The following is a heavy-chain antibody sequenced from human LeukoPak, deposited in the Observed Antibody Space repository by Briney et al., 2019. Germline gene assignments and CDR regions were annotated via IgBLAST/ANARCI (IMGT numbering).Heavy chain of an antibody. CDR2: INSDSGYT. V-gene: IGHV1-2*02. CDR1: GYTFTAHY. Sequence: ASVRVSCKASGYTFTAHYINWVRQAPGQGLEWMGWINSDSGYTKYAQKFQGRVTMTRDTSISTVYMDLTRLTSDDTAVYYCTRNFDMKGFDPWGQGTLVTVSS. J-gene: IGHJ5*02. CDR3: TRNFDMKGFDP. D-gene: IGHD3-9*01.